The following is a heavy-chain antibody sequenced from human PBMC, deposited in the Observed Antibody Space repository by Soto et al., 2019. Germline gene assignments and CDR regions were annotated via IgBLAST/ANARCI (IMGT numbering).Heavy chain of an antibody. V-gene: IGHV3-48*02. CDR1: GFTFNSYS. CDR3: ARLSVRYCSGGSCSQLDY. D-gene: IGHD2-15*01. Sequence: EVQLVESGGGLLQPGGSLRLSCAASGFTFNSYSMTWVRQAPGKGLEWLSFISSTSGTIYYADSVKGRFTISRDNAKNSLYLQMNSLRDEDTAVYYCARLSVRYCSGGSCSQLDYWGQGTLVTVSS. CDR2: ISSTSGTI. J-gene: IGHJ4*02.